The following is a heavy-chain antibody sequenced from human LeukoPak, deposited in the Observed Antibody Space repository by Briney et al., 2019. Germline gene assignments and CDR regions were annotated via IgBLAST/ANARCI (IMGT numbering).Heavy chain of an antibody. CDR2: ISGSGGST. J-gene: IGHJ4*02. CDR3: ARVRTTVTYYFDY. Sequence: GGSLRLSCAASGFTFSSYGMSWVRQAPGKGLEWVSAISGSGGSTYYADSVKGRFTISRDSAKNSLYLQMNSLRAEDTAVYYCARVRTTVTYYFDYWGQGTLVTVSS. D-gene: IGHD4-17*01. V-gene: IGHV3-23*01. CDR1: GFTFSSYG.